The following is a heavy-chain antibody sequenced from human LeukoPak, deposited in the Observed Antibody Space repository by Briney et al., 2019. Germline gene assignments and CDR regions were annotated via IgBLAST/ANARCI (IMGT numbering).Heavy chain of an antibody. CDR3: AKEGSSWSTFDY. D-gene: IGHD6-13*01. CDR1: GFTFNDYA. V-gene: IGHV3-9*03. CDR2: ISWNSRSV. J-gene: IGHJ4*02. Sequence: GGSLRLSCAASGFTFNDYAMYWVRQAPGKGLEWVSGISWNSRSVAYADSVKGRFTISRDNAKNSLYLQMNSLRAEDMALYYCAKEGSSWSTFDYWGQGTLVTVSS.